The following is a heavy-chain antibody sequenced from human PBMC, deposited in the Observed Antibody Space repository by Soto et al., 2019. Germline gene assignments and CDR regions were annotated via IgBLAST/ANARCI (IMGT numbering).Heavy chain of an antibody. CDR1: RFNFSAYG. Sequence: GGSLRLSCAASRFNFSAYGMHWVRQAPGKGLEWVAGISYDGVNKFYSASMKGRLTVSRDNAKNTFYLQMNSLRPAGTALYYCAKARYASGWSGLDTWGQGALVTVSS. V-gene: IGHV3-30*18. D-gene: IGHD6-19*01. CDR2: ISYDGVNK. CDR3: AKARYASGWSGLDT. J-gene: IGHJ5*02.